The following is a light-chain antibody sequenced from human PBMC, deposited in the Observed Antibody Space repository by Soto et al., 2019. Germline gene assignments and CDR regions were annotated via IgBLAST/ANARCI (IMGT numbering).Light chain of an antibody. V-gene: IGKV3-20*01. Sequence: ELVLTQSPATLSLSPDERATLSCRASQSINSTHLAWYQQKPGQSPRLLIFGASNEAPGIPDRFSASVSGADFTLSITGLETEDCAEYYCQHYAGSLFTFGPGTKVDIK. CDR1: QSINSTH. CDR3: QHYAGSLFT. J-gene: IGKJ3*01. CDR2: GAS.